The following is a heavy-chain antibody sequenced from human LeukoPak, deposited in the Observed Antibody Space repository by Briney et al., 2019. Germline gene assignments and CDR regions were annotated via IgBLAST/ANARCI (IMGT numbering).Heavy chain of an antibody. CDR1: GFTFSNFW. J-gene: IGHJ6*02. V-gene: IGHV3-7*03. CDR2: VNRDGSET. Sequence: GGSLRLSCTASGFTFSNFWMGWVRQVPGRGPEWVANVNRDGSETYYLDSVKGRFTISKDNAKNSLYLQMNSLRAEDTALYHCARNNGMDVWGQGTTVIVSS. CDR3: ARNNGMDV.